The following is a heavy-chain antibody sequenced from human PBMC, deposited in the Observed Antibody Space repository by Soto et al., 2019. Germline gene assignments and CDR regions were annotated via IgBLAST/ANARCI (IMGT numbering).Heavy chain of an antibody. CDR3: ARDDFCSSDNCRIGTWFDP. CDR1: RGSFSGYF. V-gene: IGHV4-34*02. J-gene: IGHJ5*02. D-gene: IGHD2-2*01. Sequence: QVQLQQWGAGLLKPSETLSLNCAVYRGSFSGYFWTWIRQPPGKELEWIGNINHRGTTNYNPSLQSRVTISVDRSNNQFPLRLSSVTAEDTAVYYCARDDFCSSDNCRIGTWFDPWGQGTPVTVTS. CDR2: INHRGTT.